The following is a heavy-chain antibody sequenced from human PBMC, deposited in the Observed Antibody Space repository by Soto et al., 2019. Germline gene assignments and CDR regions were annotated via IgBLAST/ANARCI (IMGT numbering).Heavy chain of an antibody. D-gene: IGHD3-3*01. Sequence: GGSLRLSCAASGFTFSSYGMHWVRQAPGKGLEWVAVIWYDGSNKYYEDSVKGRFTISRDNSKNTLYLQMNSLRAEDTAVYYCAKGPYDFWSGYFEVWGQGTLVTVSS. V-gene: IGHV3-33*06. CDR2: IWYDGSNK. J-gene: IGHJ4*02. CDR1: GFTFSSYG. CDR3: AKGPYDFWSGYFEV.